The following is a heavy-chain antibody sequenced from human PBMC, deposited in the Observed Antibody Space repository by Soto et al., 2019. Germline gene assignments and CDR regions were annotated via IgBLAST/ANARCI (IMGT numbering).Heavy chain of an antibody. Sequence: GGSLRLSCAASGFTFSSYAMSWVRQAPGKGLEWVSAISGSGGSTYYADSVKGRFTISRDNSKNTLYLQMNSLRAEDTAVYYCAEDRDSGWYGWFDPWGQGTLVTVSS. CDR3: AEDRDSGWYGWFDP. D-gene: IGHD6-19*01. V-gene: IGHV3-23*01. CDR2: ISGSGGST. J-gene: IGHJ5*02. CDR1: GFTFSSYA.